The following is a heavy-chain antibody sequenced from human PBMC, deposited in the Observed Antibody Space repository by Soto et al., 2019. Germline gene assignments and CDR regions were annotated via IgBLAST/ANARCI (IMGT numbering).Heavy chain of an antibody. J-gene: IGHJ6*02. Sequence: GGSLRLSCAASGFTFSSYAMSWVRQAPGKRLDWVLFICGIVDSTYYAVSVRGRFTISRDNSKNTLYLQMNSLRAEDTAVYYCAKDRDGAAAGPTKFYGMDVWGQGTTVTVSS. D-gene: IGHD6-13*01. CDR2: ICGIVDST. CDR1: GFTFSSYA. V-gene: IGHV3-23*01. CDR3: AKDRDGAAAGPTKFYGMDV.